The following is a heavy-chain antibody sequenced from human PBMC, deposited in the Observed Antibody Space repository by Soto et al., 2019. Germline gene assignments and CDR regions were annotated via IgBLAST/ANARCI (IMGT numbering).Heavy chain of an antibody. Sequence: EVRLLESGGGLVQPGGSLRLSCFASGFTFPNYAMSWVRQAPGKGLEWVSVVTGRASSTYYADSVEGRFTISRDNSRNTLFLQMNSLGAEDTAVYYCAKHLPSKKKQRHWADAFHIWGQGTMLTVSS. CDR1: GFTFPNYA. V-gene: IGHV3-23*01. J-gene: IGHJ3*02. CDR3: AKHLPSKKKQRHWADAFHI. D-gene: IGHD6-25*01. CDR2: VTGRASST.